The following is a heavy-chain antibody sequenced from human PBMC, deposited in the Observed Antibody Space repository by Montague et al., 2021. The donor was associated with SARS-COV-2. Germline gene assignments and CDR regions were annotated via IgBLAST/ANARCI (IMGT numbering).Heavy chain of an antibody. CDR2: THHGGGT. Sequence: SETLSLTCAVSGDSITSDHWWSWVRQPPGKGLGWIVETHHGGGTNYNPSLRSRANIFLDKSKNQFSLTLTSVTAADTAMYYCASHFVWQQLSTWGQGTLVSVSS. CDR1: GDSITSDHW. J-gene: IGHJ5*02. D-gene: IGHD6-13*01. V-gene: IGHV4-4*02. CDR3: ASHFVWQQLST.